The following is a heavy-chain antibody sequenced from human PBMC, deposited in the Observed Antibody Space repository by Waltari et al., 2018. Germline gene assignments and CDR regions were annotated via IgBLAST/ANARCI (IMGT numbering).Heavy chain of an antibody. CDR2: INVNTGGT. D-gene: IGHD5-12*01. J-gene: IGHJ6*02. CDR3: ATDRGGYPGMDV. Sequence: QVLLAQSGAEVKMPGASVRVSCSGNTLSGYFLHLVRQAPGQGLEWMGWINVNTGGTLYARKFQGRVTMTRDTSIATAYMELSGLRYDDTAVYYCATDRGGYPGMDVWGQGTTVTVSS. V-gene: IGHV1-2*02. CDR1: GNTLSGYF.